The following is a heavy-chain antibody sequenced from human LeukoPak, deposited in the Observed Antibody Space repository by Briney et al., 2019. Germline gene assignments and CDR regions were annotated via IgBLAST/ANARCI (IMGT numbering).Heavy chain of an antibody. Sequence: SETLSLTCTVSGGSISSSSYYWGWIRQPPGKGLEWIGSIYYSGSTYYNPSLKSRVTISVDTSKNQFSLKLSSVTAADTAVYYCAREDPDRKIDYWGQGTLVTVSS. CDR2: IYYSGST. V-gene: IGHV4-39*02. CDR3: AREDPDRKIDY. CDR1: GGSISSSSYY. D-gene: IGHD1-14*01. J-gene: IGHJ4*02.